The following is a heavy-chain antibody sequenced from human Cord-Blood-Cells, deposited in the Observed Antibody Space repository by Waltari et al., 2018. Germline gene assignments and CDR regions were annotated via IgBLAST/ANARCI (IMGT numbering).Heavy chain of an antibody. J-gene: IGHJ4*02. CDR2: INHSGST. V-gene: IGHV4-34*01. CDR3: ARARQGYEYYFDY. Sequence: LQRGAEGLWRPSRPLPPTSASFVGPFVVTSWSWTRRPPGRGLEWIGEINHSGSTNYNPSLKSRVTISVDTSKNQFSLKLSSVTAADTAVYYCARARQGYEYYFDYWGQGTLVTVSS. D-gene: IGHD5-12*01. CDR1: VGPFVVTS.